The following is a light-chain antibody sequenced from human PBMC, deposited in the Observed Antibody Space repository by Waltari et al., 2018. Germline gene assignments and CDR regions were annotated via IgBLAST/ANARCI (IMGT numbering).Light chain of an antibody. J-gene: IGKJ2*01. CDR2: TAS. V-gene: IGKV1-39*01. Sequence: DVQMTQSPSSLSASVGDRVIIPCRASQTISKYLNWYQQKPGKAPKLLIYTASNLQSGVPSRFSGSGSQTDFTLTISALQVEDFTTYYFQQSYSAPYTFGQGTKL. CDR3: QQSYSAPYT. CDR1: QTISKY.